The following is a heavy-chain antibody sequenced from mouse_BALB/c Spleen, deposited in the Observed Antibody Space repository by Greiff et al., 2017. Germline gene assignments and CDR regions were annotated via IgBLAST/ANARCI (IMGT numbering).Heavy chain of an antibody. CDR1: GFTFSSYA. D-gene: IGHD1-1*01. CDR2: ISSGGST. CDR3: AREGLLLLRKVYFDY. Sequence: EVKLVESGGGLVKPGGSLKLSCAASGFTFSSYAMSWVRQTPEKRLEWVASISSGGSTYYPDSVKGRFTISRDNARNILYLQMSSLRSEDTAMYYCAREGLLLLRKVYFDYWGQGTTLTVSS. J-gene: IGHJ2*01. V-gene: IGHV5-6-5*01.